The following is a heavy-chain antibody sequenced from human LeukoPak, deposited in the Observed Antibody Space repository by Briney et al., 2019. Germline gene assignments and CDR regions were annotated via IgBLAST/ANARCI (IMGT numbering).Heavy chain of an antibody. V-gene: IGHV1-2*02. Sequence: ASVKVSCKASGYTFTVYYMHWVRQAPGQGLEWMGWINPNSGGTSYAQKFQGRVTMTRDTSISTAYMELSRLRSDDTAVYYCARGGRYCSGGSCYQDYWGQGTLVTVSS. CDR3: ARGGRYCSGGSCYQDY. CDR2: INPNSGGT. D-gene: IGHD2-15*01. CDR1: GYTFTVYY. J-gene: IGHJ4*02.